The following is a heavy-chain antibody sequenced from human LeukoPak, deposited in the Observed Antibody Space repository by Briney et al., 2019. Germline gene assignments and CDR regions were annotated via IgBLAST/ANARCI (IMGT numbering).Heavy chain of an antibody. CDR2: ISSSSSYI. D-gene: IGHD3-22*01. Sequence: PGGSLRLSCAASGFTFSSYSMNWVRQAPGKGLEWVSSISSSSSYIYYADSVKGRFTISRDNAKNSLYLQMNSLRAEDTAVYYCARDNHLTMIVVVLDYWGQGTLVTVSS. CDR3: ARDNHLTMIVVVLDY. J-gene: IGHJ4*02. CDR1: GFTFSSYS. V-gene: IGHV3-21*01.